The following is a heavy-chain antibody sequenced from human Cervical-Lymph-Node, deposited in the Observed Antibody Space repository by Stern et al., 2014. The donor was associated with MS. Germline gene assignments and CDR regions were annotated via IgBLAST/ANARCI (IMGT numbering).Heavy chain of an antibody. CDR1: GFTFSNSV. CDR2: IAVGSSNS. V-gene: IGHV1-58*01. D-gene: IGHD3-22*01. Sequence: QLVESGPEVKQVGTSVKVSCKASGFTFSNSVVQWVRQARGHRLEWIGLIAVGSSNSNSAQKFRERISMARDWSTSTVYLELNSLRSEDTAIYFCAARDYYDSSGFFVYWGQGSLVTVSS. J-gene: IGHJ4*02. CDR3: AARDYYDSSGFFVY.